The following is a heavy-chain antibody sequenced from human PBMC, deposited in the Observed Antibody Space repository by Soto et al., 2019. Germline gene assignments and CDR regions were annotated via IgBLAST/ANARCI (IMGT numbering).Heavy chain of an antibody. CDR1: GFSLSTSGVG. V-gene: IGHV2-5*02. D-gene: IGHD6-19*01. CDR2: IYWDDDK. Sequence: SGPTLVKPTQTLTLTCTFSGFSLSTSGVGVGWIRQPPGKALEWLALIYWDDDKRYSPSLKSRLTITKETSKNQVVLTMTNMDPVDTATYYCAHRRSIAVAGRRVGENWFDPWGQGTLVTVSS. J-gene: IGHJ5*02. CDR3: AHRRSIAVAGRRVGENWFDP.